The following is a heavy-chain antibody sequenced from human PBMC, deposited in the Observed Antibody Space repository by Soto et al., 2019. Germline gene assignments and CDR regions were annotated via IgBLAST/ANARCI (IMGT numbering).Heavy chain of an antibody. CDR2: IDHSGSS. CDR1: GGSISSYY. V-gene: IGHV4-59*01. J-gene: IGHJ4*02. D-gene: IGHD3-22*01. Sequence: QVQLQESGPGLVKPSETLSLTCTVSGGSISSYYWSWIRQPPGKGLEWIGYIDHSGSSNYNPSLKSRFTISVDTAKIQFSLKLSSVTAADTAVYYCARAYGCYCFDYWGQGTLVTVSS. CDR3: ARAYGCYCFDY.